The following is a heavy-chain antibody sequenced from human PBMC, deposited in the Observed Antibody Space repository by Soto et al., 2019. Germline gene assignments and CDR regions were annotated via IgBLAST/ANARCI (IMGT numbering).Heavy chain of an antibody. J-gene: IGHJ4*02. V-gene: IGHV3-21*01. D-gene: IGHD3-3*01. Sequence: VGSMRLSCAASGFTCGSYSRNWVRQAPGKGLEWVSSISSSSSYIYYADSVKGRFTISRDNAKNSLYLQMNSLRAEDTAVYYCARAGSIWSGYYPPFDYWGQGTLVTVSS. CDR1: GFTCGSYS. CDR3: ARAGSIWSGYYPPFDY. CDR2: ISSSSSYI.